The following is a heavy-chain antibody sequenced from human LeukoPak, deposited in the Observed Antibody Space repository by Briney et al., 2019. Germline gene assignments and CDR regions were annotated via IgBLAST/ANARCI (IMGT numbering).Heavy chain of an antibody. V-gene: IGHV3-66*02. Sequence: GGPLRLSCAASGFTVSSNYMSWVRQAPGKGLEWVSVIYSGGSTYYADSVKGRFTISRDNSKNTLYLQMNSLRAEDTAVYYCAREVRVAAAGTLNWFDPWGQGTLVTVSS. CDR2: IYSGGST. CDR3: AREVRVAAAGTLNWFDP. D-gene: IGHD6-13*01. CDR1: GFTVSSNY. J-gene: IGHJ5*02.